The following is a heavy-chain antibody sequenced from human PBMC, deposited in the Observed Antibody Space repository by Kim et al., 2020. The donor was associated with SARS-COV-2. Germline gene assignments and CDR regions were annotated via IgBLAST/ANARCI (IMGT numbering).Heavy chain of an antibody. J-gene: IGHJ5*01. CDR3: AGDLAPFGYTNWFDS. V-gene: IGHV4-61*01. CDR2: IFHNGNV. Sequence: SETLSLTCSVSGASVNTVMYYWTWIRQPPGRGLEYLGYIFHNGNVNSNPSLKSRLTVSMDTSKNQFSLKLTSVTAADTAVYYCAGDLAPFGYTNWFDSWGPGSLVSVSS. D-gene: IGHD1-1*01. CDR1: GASVNTVMYY.